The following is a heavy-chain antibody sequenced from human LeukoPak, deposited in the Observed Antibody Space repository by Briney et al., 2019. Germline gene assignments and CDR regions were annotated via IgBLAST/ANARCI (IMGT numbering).Heavy chain of an antibody. J-gene: IGHJ5*02. CDR1: GFTFSSYE. D-gene: IGHD2-15*01. V-gene: IGHV3-48*03. CDR3: ARGLDIVVVVAATGPGWFDP. Sequence: GGSLRLSCAASGFTFSSYEMNWVRQAPGKGLEWVSYISSSGSTIYYADSVKGRFTISRDNAKNSLYLQMNSLRAEDTAVYYCARGLDIVVVVAATGPGWFDPWGQGTLATVSS. CDR2: ISSSGSTI.